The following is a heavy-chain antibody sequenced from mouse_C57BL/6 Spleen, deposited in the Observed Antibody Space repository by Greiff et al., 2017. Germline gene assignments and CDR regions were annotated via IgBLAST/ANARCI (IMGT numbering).Heavy chain of an antibody. V-gene: IGHV1-75*01. CDR3: ARRHYGSSYWYFDV. D-gene: IGHD1-1*01. CDR2: IFPGSGST. CDR1: GYTFTDYY. J-gene: IGHJ1*03. Sequence: VQLQQSGPELVKPGASVKISCKASGYTFTDYYINWVKQRPGQGLEWIGWIFPGSGSTYYNEKFKGKATLTVDQSSSTAYMLLRSLTSEDSAVYFCARRHYGSSYWYFDVWGTGTTVTVSS.